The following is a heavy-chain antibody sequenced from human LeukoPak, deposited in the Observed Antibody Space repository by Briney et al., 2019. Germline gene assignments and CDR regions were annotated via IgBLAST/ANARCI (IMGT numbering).Heavy chain of an antibody. Sequence: GGSLRLSCAASGFTFSSYAMSWVRQAPGKGLEWVSAISGSGGNTYCADSVKGRFTISRDNSKNTLYLQMNSLRAEDTAVYYCAKPLGCSSTSCYGSDYWGQGTLVTVSS. CDR3: AKPLGCSSTSCYGSDY. CDR2: ISGSGGNT. J-gene: IGHJ4*02. D-gene: IGHD2-2*01. CDR1: GFTFSSYA. V-gene: IGHV3-23*01.